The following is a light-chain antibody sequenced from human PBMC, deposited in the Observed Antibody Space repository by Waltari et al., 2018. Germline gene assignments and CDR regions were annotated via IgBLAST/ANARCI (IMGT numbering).Light chain of an antibody. CDR3: YSTDIFRSERGV. J-gene: IGLJ2*01. CDR1: LLTNKF. CDR2: EDN. V-gene: IGLV3-10*01. Sequence: SYELTQPPSVSVSPGQPATITCSVALLTNKFPYWCQQKSGQAPVRVIYEDNKRLSAIPERFSGSSSGTTAALTITGAQVEDEADYYCYSTDIFRSERGVFGGGTKLLVL.